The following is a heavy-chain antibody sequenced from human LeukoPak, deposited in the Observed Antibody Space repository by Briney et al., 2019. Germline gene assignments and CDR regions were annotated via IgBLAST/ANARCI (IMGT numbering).Heavy chain of an antibody. CDR3: ASITMVRGVPH. D-gene: IGHD3-10*01. CDR2: ISSSSSTI. V-gene: IGHV3-48*01. Sequence: GGSLRLSCAASGFTFSSYSMNWVRQAPGKGLEWVSYISSSSSTIYYADSVKGRFTISRDNAKNSLYLRMNSLRAEDTAVYYCASITMVRGVPHWGQGTLVTVSS. CDR1: GFTFSSYS. J-gene: IGHJ4*02.